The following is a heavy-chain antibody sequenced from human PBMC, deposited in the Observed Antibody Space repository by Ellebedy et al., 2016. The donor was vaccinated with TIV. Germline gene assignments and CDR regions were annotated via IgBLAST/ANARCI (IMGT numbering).Heavy chain of an antibody. D-gene: IGHD4-17*01. CDR3: ARRGSYGDYAVQINNWFDS. V-gene: IGHV3-7*01. CDR1: GFNFRSYW. Sequence: PGGSLRLSCIASGFNFRSYWMSWVRQVPGKGLEWVANIRDDSEKYYVDSVKGRFTISSDNSKYSLYLQMHSLRVEDTAVYYCARRGSYGDYAVQINNWFDSWGQGTLVTVSS. J-gene: IGHJ5*01. CDR2: IRDDSEK.